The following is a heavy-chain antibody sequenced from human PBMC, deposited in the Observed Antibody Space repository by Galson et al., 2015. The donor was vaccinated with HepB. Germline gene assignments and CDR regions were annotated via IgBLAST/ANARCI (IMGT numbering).Heavy chain of an antibody. CDR1: GDSVNTGSYY. CDR3: ARTRGGTSDP. Sequence: LSLTCTVSGDSVNTGSYYWSWIRQPPGKTLEWIGYVYFSGYTKYNPSLLSRVTISMDTSNNQFSLKLTSVTAADTAIYYCARTRGGTSDPWGQGTLVAVSS. J-gene: IGHJ5*02. CDR2: VYFSGYT. D-gene: IGHD2-15*01. V-gene: IGHV4-61*01.